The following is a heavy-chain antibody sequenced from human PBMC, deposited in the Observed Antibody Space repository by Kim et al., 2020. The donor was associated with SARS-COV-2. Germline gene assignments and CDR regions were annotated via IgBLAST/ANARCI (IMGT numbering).Heavy chain of an antibody. CDR3: ARAQLPRTNGVCYDY. D-gene: IGHD2-8*01. Sequence: SVKVSCKASGGTFSSYAISWVRQAPGQGLEWMGGIIPIFGTANYAQKFQGRVTITADESTSTAYMELSSLRSEDTAVYYCARAQLPRTNGVCYDYWGQGTLVTVSS. V-gene: IGHV1-69*13. CDR1: GGTFSSYA. J-gene: IGHJ4*02. CDR2: IIPIFGTA.